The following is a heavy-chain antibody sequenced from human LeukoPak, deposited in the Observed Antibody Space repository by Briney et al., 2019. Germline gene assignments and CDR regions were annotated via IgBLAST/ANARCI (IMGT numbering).Heavy chain of an antibody. V-gene: IGHV3-23*01. CDR1: GFTFSSYA. CDR2: ISGSGGST. J-gene: IGHJ4*02. CDR3: AKKLPYYYDSSGYLLDY. Sequence: PGGSLRLSCAASGFTFSSYAMSWVRQAPGKGLEWVSAISGSGGSTYYADSVKGRFTISRDNSKNTLYLQMNSLRAEDTAVYYCAKKLPYYYDSSGYLLDYWGQGTLVTVSS. D-gene: IGHD3-22*01.